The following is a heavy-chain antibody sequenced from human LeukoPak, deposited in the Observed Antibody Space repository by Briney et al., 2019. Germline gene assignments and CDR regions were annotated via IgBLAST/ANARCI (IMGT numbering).Heavy chain of an antibody. CDR2: ISGSSSDV. CDR3: ARDGPYYYGSGSYSYYFDY. V-gene: IGHV3-11*04. D-gene: IGHD3-10*01. Sequence: GGSLRLSCAASGFTFSDSYMTWIRQAPGKGLELLSYISGSSSDVNYIDSVRGRFTISRDNSKNTLYLQMNSLRAEDTAVYYCARDGPYYYGSGSYSYYFDYWGQGTLVTVSS. J-gene: IGHJ4*02. CDR1: GFTFSDSY.